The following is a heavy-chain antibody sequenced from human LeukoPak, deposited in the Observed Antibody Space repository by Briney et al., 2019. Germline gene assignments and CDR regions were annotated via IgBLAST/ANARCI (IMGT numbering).Heavy chain of an antibody. J-gene: IGHJ4*02. CDR1: GYTLTELS. Sequence: ASVKVSCKVSGYTLTELSMHWVRQAPGKGLEWMGGFDPEDGETIYAQKFQGRVTMTEDTSTDTAYMELSSLRSEDTAVHYCATLVLNRRELLPPPFDYWGQGTLVTVSS. CDR2: FDPEDGET. D-gene: IGHD1-26*01. V-gene: IGHV1-24*01. CDR3: ATLVLNRRELLPPPFDY.